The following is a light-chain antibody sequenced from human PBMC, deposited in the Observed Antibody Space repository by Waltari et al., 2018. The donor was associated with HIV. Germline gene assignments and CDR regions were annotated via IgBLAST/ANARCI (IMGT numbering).Light chain of an antibody. CDR2: DAS. Sequence: DIQMTQSPPSLSAVIGERVTITCRSSQRIANYVDWFQQKPGEAPMSLIYDASCLQNWVPSRFSGRGFGTDFSLTITSLQPEDFATYYCQQYNIYPLTFGQGTKLEI. V-gene: IGKV1-16*01. CDR3: QQYNIYPLT. J-gene: IGKJ2*01. CDR1: QRIANY.